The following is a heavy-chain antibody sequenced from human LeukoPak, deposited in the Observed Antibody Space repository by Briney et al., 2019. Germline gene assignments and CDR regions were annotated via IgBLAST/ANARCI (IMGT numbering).Heavy chain of an antibody. CDR1: GYTFTSYY. Sequence: ASVKVSCKASGYTFTSYYMHWVRQAPGQGLEWMGIINPSGGSTSYAQKFQGRVTMTRDMSTSTDYMELSSLRSEDTAVYYCARVRSGYYYYMDVWGKGTTVTISS. V-gene: IGHV1-46*01. J-gene: IGHJ6*03. D-gene: IGHD1-26*01. CDR2: INPSGGST. CDR3: ARVRSGYYYYMDV.